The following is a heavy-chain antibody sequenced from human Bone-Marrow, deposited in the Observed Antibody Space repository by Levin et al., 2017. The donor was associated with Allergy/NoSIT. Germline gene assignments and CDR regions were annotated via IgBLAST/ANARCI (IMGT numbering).Heavy chain of an antibody. D-gene: IGHD6-19*01. CDR2: ISDTGFTT. V-gene: IGHV3-23*01. J-gene: IGHJ4*02. CDR1: GFTFANYA. CDR3: AKDGWLAATSSD. Sequence: GGSLRLSCAASGFTFANYAMSWIRQAPAKGLEWVSTISDTGFTTHYADSVKGRVTISRDNSKHMLHLQMDSLRAEDTAVYYCAKDGWLAATSSDWGPGTLVTVSS.